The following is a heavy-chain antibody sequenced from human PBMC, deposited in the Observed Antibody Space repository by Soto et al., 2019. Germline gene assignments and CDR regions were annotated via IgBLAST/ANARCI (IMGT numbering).Heavy chain of an antibody. J-gene: IGHJ4*02. CDR2: IYHSGST. D-gene: IGHD5-12*01. V-gene: IGHV4-38-2*01. CDR1: GYSITSGYY. CDR3: ARLPYSYCGYDETYFDY. Sequence: PSETLSLTCAVSGYSITSGYYWGWIRQPPGKGLEWIGSIYHSGSTYYNPSLKSRVTISVDTPQKLFSLKLSSVTAADTAVYYCARLPYSYCGYDETYFDYRGQGTLVTVSS.